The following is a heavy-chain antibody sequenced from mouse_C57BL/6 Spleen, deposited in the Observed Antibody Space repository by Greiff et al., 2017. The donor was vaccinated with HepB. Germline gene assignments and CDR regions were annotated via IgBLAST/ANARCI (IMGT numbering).Heavy chain of an antibody. J-gene: IGHJ4*01. V-gene: IGHV1-50*01. CDR1: GYTFTSYW. CDR3: ARDPITTKAMDY. Sequence: VQLQQPGAELVKPGASVKLSCKASGYTFTSYWMQWVKQRPGQGLEWIGEIDPSDSYTNYNQKFKGKATLTVDTSSSTAYMQLSSLTSEDSAVYYCARDPITTKAMDYWGQGTSVTVSS. CDR2: IDPSDSYT. D-gene: IGHD1-1*01.